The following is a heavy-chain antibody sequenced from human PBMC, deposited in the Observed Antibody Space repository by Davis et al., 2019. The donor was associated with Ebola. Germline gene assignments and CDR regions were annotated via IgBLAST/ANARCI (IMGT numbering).Heavy chain of an antibody. Sequence: GESLKISCAASGFTFSSYGMHWVRQAPGKGLEWVSSISSSSSYIYYADSVKGRFTISRDNAKNSLYLQMNSLRAEDTAVYYCARDSQVLRFLEWLLYRSGMDVWGQGTTVTVSS. CDR3: ARDSQVLRFLEWLLYRSGMDV. CDR1: GFTFSSYG. CDR2: ISSSSSYI. J-gene: IGHJ6*02. V-gene: IGHV3-21*01. D-gene: IGHD3-3*01.